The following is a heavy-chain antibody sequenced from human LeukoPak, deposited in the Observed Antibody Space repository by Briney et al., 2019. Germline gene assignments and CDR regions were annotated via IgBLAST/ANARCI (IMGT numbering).Heavy chain of an antibody. D-gene: IGHD1-26*01. J-gene: IGHJ4*02. CDR3: ARDKKWELRLPVDY. Sequence: QPGASLRLSCAASGFTFSSYAMSWVRQAPGKGLEWVAVISYDGNNKYYADSVKGRFTIYRDDSKNTLYLQMNSLRAEDTAVYYCARDKKWELRLPVDYWGQGTLVTVSS. CDR2: ISYDGNNK. V-gene: IGHV3-30-3*01. CDR1: GFTFSSYA.